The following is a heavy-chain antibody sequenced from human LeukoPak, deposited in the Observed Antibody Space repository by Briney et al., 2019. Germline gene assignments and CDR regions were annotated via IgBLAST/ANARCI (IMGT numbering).Heavy chain of an antibody. D-gene: IGHD3-3*02. CDR2: IYYSGST. CDR1: GGSISSSSYY. J-gene: IGHJ4*02. V-gene: IGHV4-39*01. CDR3: ARHAHLRYFDY. Sequence: SETLSLTCTVSGGSISSSSYYWGWIRQPPGKGVEWIGSIYYSGSTYYNPSLKSRVTISVDTSKNQFSLKLSSVTAADTAVYYCARHAHLRYFDYWGQGTLVTVSS.